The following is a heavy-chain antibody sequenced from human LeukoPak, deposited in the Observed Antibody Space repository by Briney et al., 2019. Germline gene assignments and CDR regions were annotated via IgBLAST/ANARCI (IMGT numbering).Heavy chain of an antibody. CDR3: AREGYCSGGSCYGDLDY. Sequence: GGSLRLSCAASGFTFSSYEMNWVRQAPGKGLEWVSYISSSGSTIYYADSVKGRFTISRDNAKNSLYLQMNSLRAVDTAVYYCAREGYCSGGSCYGDLDYWGQGTLVTVSS. J-gene: IGHJ4*02. CDR1: GFTFSSYE. CDR2: ISSSGSTI. V-gene: IGHV3-48*03. D-gene: IGHD2-15*01.